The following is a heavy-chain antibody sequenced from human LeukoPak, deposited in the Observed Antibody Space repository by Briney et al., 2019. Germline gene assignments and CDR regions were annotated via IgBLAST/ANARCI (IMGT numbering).Heavy chain of an antibody. V-gene: IGHV3-7*03. J-gene: IGHJ4*02. Sequence: PGGSLRLSCAASGFTFSSYWMSWVRQAPGKGLEWVANIKEDASEKYYVDSVKGRFTISRDNSKNTLYLQMNSLRAEDTAVYYCARGYCSSTSCYFFDYWGQGTLVTVSS. CDR3: ARGYCSSTSCYFFDY. CDR1: GFTFSSYW. CDR2: IKEDASEK. D-gene: IGHD2-2*01.